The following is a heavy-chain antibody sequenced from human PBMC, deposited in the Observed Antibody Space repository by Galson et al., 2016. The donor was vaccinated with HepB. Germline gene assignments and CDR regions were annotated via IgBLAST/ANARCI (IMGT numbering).Heavy chain of an antibody. D-gene: IGHD2-2*01. Sequence: SLRLSCAASGFTFSSYAMSWVRQAPGKGLEWVSSISGDGAPYYVDSMKGRFTTPRDNSKDTLYLQMISLRAEDTAVYYCARDRGFYSSTWDWGQGTLVTVSS. CDR2: ISGDGAP. CDR3: ARDRGFYSSTWD. CDR1: GFTFSSYA. J-gene: IGHJ4*02. V-gene: IGHV3-23*01.